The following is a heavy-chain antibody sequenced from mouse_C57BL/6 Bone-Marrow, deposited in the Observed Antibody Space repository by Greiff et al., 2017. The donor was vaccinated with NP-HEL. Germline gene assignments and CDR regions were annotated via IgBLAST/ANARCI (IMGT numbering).Heavy chain of an antibody. CDR2: INPSNGGT. J-gene: IGHJ4*01. D-gene: IGHD1-1*01. Sequence: QVQLQQPGTELVKPGASVKLSCKASGYTFTSYWMHWVKQRPGQGLEWIGNINPSNGGTNYNEKFKSKATLTVDKSSSTAYMQLSSLTSEDSAVYYCARSVITTVVAKVYYAMDYWGQGTSVTVSS. V-gene: IGHV1-53*01. CDR1: GYTFTSYW. CDR3: ARSVITTVVAKVYYAMDY.